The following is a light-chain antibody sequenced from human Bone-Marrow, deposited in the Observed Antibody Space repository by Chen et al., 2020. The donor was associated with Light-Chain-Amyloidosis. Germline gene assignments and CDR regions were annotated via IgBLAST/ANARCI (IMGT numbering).Light chain of an antibody. CDR1: QSVSSY. CDR3: QQRRNRPLT. Sequence: EIVLTQSPATLSLSPGERATLSCRASQSVSSYLAWYQQKPGQAPRLLIYDASNRATGIPARFSGSGYGTDFTLTISSLEPEDFAVYYCQQRRNRPLTFGGGTKVEI. V-gene: IGKV3-11*01. J-gene: IGKJ4*01. CDR2: DAS.